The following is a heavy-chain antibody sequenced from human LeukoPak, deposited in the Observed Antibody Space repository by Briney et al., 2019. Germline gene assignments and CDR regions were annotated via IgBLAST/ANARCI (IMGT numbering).Heavy chain of an antibody. V-gene: IGHV4-34*01. CDR3: ARGRATTVTTRRLGGNFDY. Sequence: SETLSLTCAVYGGSFSGYYWSWIRQPPGKGLEWIGEINHSGSTNYNPSLKSRVTISVDTSKNQFSLKLSSVTAADTAVYYCARGRATTVTTRRLGGNFDYWGQGTLVTVSS. CDR1: GGSFSGYY. J-gene: IGHJ4*02. D-gene: IGHD4-17*01. CDR2: INHSGST.